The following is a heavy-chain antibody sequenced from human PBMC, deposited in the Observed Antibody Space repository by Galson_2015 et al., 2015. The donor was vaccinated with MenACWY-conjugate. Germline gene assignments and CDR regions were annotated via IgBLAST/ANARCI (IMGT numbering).Heavy chain of an antibody. V-gene: IGHV4-38-2*02. CDR2: IYHSGST. D-gene: IGHD3-10*01. CDR1: GYSISSGYY. J-gene: IGHJ6*02. Sequence: ETLSLTCTVSGYSISSGYYWGWIRQPPGKGLEWIGSIYHSGSTYYNPSLKSRVTISVDTSKNQFSLKLSSVTAADTAVYYCARAMRITMVRGVAGYYGMDVWGQGTTVTVSS. CDR3: ARAMRITMVRGVAGYYGMDV.